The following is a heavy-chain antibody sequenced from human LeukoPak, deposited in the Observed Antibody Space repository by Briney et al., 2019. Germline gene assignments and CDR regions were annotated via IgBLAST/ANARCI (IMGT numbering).Heavy chain of an antibody. CDR2: IYPGDSDT. CDR3: ARHMREDYYDSSGYSPLDY. D-gene: IGHD3-22*01. Sequence: GESLKISCKGSGYSFTSYWIGWVRQMPGKGLEWMGIIYPGDSDTRYSPSFQGQVTISADKSISTAYLQWGSLKASDTAMYYCARHMREDYYDSSGYSPLDYWGQGTLVTVSS. V-gene: IGHV5-51*01. J-gene: IGHJ4*02. CDR1: GYSFTSYW.